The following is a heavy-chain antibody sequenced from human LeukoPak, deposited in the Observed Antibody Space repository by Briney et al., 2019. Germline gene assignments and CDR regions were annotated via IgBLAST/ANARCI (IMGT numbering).Heavy chain of an antibody. CDR3: ARDLHYESSGDAY. D-gene: IGHD3-22*01. CDR1: GGGFSSFA. Sequence: SVKVSCKASGGGFSSFAFSWVRQAPGQGLECMGGITPIFHTAKYAQDFQDRVAITADESTTTVYMQLSGLTFEDTAVYYCARDLHYESSGDAYWGQGTLVIVSS. V-gene: IGHV1-69*13. J-gene: IGHJ4*02. CDR2: ITPIFHTA.